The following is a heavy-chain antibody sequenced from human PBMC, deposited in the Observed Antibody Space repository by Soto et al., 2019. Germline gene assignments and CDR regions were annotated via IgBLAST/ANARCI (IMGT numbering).Heavy chain of an antibody. CDR1: GCSISSYY. CDR3: ARVPLDFWSGYYREDYYGMDV. V-gene: IGHV4-59*01. Sequence: SETLSLTCTVSGCSISSYYWSWIRQPPGKGLEWIGYIYYSGRTNYNPSLKSRVTLSVDTSKNQFSLKLSSVTAADTAVYYCARVPLDFWSGYYREDYYGMDVWGQGTTVTVSS. CDR2: IYYSGRT. D-gene: IGHD3-3*01. J-gene: IGHJ6*02.